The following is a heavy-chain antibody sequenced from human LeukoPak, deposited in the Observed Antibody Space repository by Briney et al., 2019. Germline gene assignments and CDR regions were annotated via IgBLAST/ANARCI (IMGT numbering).Heavy chain of an antibody. D-gene: IGHD3-16*01. J-gene: IGHJ6*03. Sequence: GGSLRLSCAASGFTFSSYEMNWVRQSPGKGLEWVANIKQDGSEKYYVDSVKGRFTISRDNAKNSLYLQMNSLRAEDTAVYYCARALYDYVWGSSGYYYYMDVWGKGTTVTVSS. CDR2: IKQDGSEK. V-gene: IGHV3-7*01. CDR3: ARALYDYVWGSSGYYYYMDV. CDR1: GFTFSSYE.